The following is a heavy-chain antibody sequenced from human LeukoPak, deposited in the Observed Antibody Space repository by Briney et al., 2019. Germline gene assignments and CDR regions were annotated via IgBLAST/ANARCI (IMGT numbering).Heavy chain of an antibody. J-gene: IGHJ3*01. CDR1: GFTFSSYT. Sequence: GGSLRLSCAASGFTFSSYTMSWVRQAPGKGLEWVSGISDGGGNTYYADSVKGRFTIFRDNSKNTLYLQMNSLRAEDTAVYYCARDVFQPPTWGQGTMVTVSS. D-gene: IGHD2-21*01. CDR3: ARDVFQPPT. CDR2: ISDGGGNT. V-gene: IGHV3-23*01.